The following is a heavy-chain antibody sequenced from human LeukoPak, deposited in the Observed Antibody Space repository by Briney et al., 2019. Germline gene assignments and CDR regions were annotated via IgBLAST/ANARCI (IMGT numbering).Heavy chain of an antibody. CDR2: INPSGGST. CDR3: ARDIVPGEYYYYGMDV. D-gene: IGHD2-15*01. CDR1: GYTFTGYY. V-gene: IGHV1-46*01. Sequence: ASVKVSCKASGYTFTGYYMHWVRQAPGQGLEWMGIINPSGGSTNYAQKFQGRVTMTRDTSTSTVYMELSSLRSEDTAVYYCARDIVPGEYYYYGMDVWGQGTTVTVSS. J-gene: IGHJ6*02.